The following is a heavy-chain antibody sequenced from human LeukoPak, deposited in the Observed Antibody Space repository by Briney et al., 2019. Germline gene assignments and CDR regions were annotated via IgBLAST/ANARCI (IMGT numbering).Heavy chain of an antibody. CDR1: GYAFTGYY. D-gene: IGHD2-2*01. Sequence: ASVKVSCKASGYAFTGYYMHWVRQAPGQGLEWMGWINPNSGGTNYAQKFQGRVTMTRDTSISTAYMELSRLRSDDTAVYYCAKADIYCSSTSCLYFDYWGQGTLVTVSS. CDR3: AKADIYCSSTSCLYFDY. CDR2: INPNSGGT. J-gene: IGHJ4*02. V-gene: IGHV1-2*02.